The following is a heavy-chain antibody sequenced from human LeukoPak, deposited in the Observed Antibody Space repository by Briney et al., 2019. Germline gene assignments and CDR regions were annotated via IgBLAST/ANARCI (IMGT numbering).Heavy chain of an antibody. D-gene: IGHD1-7*01. CDR2: INHSGST. CDR1: GGSFSGYY. CDR3: ARGRVAGITGTTCCFDY. V-gene: IGHV4-34*01. Sequence: SETLSLTCAVYGGSFSGYYWSWIRQPPGKGLEWIGEINHSGSTNYNPSLKSRVTISVDTSKNQFSLKLSSVTAADTAVYYCARGRVAGITGTTCCFDYWGQGTLVTVSS. J-gene: IGHJ4*02.